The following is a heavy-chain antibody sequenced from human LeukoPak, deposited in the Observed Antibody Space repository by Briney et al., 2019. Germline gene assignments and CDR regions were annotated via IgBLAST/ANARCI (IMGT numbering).Heavy chain of an antibody. D-gene: IGHD5-24*01. J-gene: IGHJ4*02. CDR3: ARDLGWLQSDY. CDR2: ISSSSSTI. CDR1: GFIFRSYS. V-gene: IGHV3-48*04. Sequence: GGSLRLSCAASGFIFRSYSMNWVRQAPGKGLEWVSYISSSSSTIYYADSVKGRFTISRDNAKNSVYLQIHNLRAEDTAVYCARDLGWLQSDYWGQGTLVTVSS.